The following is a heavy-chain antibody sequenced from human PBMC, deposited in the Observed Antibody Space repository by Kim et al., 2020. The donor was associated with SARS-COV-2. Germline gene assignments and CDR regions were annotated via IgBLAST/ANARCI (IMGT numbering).Heavy chain of an antibody. D-gene: IGHD1-26*01. CDR3: ARSEWELLRGGGSLGY. Sequence: GESLKISCKGSGYSFTSYWIGWVRQMPGKGLEWMGIIYPGDSDTRYSPSFQGQVTISADKSISTAYLQWSSLKASDTAMYYCARSEWELLRGGGSLGYWGQGTLVTVSS. V-gene: IGHV5-51*01. CDR1: GYSFTSYW. J-gene: IGHJ4*02. CDR2: IYPGDSDT.